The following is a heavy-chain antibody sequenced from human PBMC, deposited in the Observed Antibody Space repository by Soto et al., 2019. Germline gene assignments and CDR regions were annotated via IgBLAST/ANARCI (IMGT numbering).Heavy chain of an antibody. D-gene: IGHD6-13*01. CDR3: AKDGYSSSSWAFDC. CDR1: GFTFKSYS. J-gene: IGHJ4*02. Sequence: GGSLRLSYASSGFTFKSYSMSWVRQAPGKGLEWVSGITGSGGTTSYADSVKGRFTISRDNSKNTLYLQMNSLRAEDTAVYYCAKDGYSSSSWAFDCWGQGIQVTVSS. CDR2: ITGSGGTT. V-gene: IGHV3-23*01.